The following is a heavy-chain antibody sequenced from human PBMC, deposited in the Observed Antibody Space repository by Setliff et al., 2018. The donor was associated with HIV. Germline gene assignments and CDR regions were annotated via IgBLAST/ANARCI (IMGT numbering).Heavy chain of an antibody. D-gene: IGHD6-6*01. CDR1: GFTFSSYW. CDR3: AIYSSSDAFDI. CDR2: INRSGGT. Sequence: LSCAVSGFTFSSYWMSWLRQPPGKGLEWIGEINRSGGTNYHPSLKSRLTMSVDTSKKHFSLKLSSVTAADTAMYYCAIYSSSDAFDIWGQGTMVTVSS. J-gene: IGHJ3*02. V-gene: IGHV4-34*08.